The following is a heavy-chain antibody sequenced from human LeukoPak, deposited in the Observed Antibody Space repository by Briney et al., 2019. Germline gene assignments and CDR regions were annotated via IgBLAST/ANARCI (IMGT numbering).Heavy chain of an antibody. Sequence: GGSLRLSRAAPGFTFSNHWMHWVRQAPGKGLEWVSAISGSGGSTYYADSVKGRFTISRDNSKNTLYLQMNSLRAEDTAVYYCAKEGTKIAGIGATDYWGQGTLVTVSS. J-gene: IGHJ4*02. CDR2: ISGSGGST. V-gene: IGHV3-23*01. CDR3: AKEGTKIAGIGATDY. D-gene: IGHD1-26*01. CDR1: GFTFSNHW.